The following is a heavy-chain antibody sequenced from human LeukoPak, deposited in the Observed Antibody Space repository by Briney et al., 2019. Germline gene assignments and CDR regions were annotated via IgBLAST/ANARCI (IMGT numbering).Heavy chain of an antibody. CDR1: GGSITSHY. D-gene: IGHD5-18*01. CDR2: LFDSVRT. J-gene: IGHJ4*02. CDR3: ATIKRGSIFGYFDF. V-gene: IGHV4-59*11. Sequence: PSETLSLTCTVSGGSITSHYWSWVRQPPGKGLEWIAYLFDSVRTKDNPSLKSRLTLSADTSKNQFSLRLNSVTASDTAVYYCATIKRGSIFGYFDFWGRGIKVTVSS.